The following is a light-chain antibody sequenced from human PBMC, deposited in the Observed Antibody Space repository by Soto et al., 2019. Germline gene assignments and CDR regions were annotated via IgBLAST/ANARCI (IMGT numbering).Light chain of an antibody. J-gene: IGLJ1*01. CDR1: SSDVGDYNY. Sequence: QSVLTQPASVSGSPGQSITISCTGTSSDVGDYNYVSWYQQHPGKAPKLMLYDVSNRPSGISNRFSGSKSGNTASLTICGLQAEDEDDYYCSSYTSSSTLFGTGTKLTVL. CDR3: SSYTSSSTL. CDR2: DVS. V-gene: IGLV2-14*01.